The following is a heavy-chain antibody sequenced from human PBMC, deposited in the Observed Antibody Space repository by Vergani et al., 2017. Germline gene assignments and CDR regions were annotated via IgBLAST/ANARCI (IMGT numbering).Heavy chain of an antibody. V-gene: IGHV4-61*02. CDR3: ARARARYYFDY. D-gene: IGHD3-10*01. Sequence: QVQLQESGPGLVKPSQTLSLTCTVSGASISSGSYYWSWIRQPAGKGLEWIGRIYTSGSTNYNPSLKSRVTMSVDTSKNQFSLKLSSVTAADTAVYYCARARARYYFDYWGQGTLVTVSS. J-gene: IGHJ4*02. CDR2: IYTSGST. CDR1: GASISSGSYY.